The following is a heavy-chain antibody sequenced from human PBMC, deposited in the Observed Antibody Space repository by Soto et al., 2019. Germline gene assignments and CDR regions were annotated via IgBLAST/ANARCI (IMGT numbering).Heavy chain of an antibody. V-gene: IGHV3-30*04. J-gene: IGHJ6*02. CDR1: KFTFASYV. CDR2: ISFDGTNK. D-gene: IGHD3-22*01. CDR3: AREMIPMIMGGMSAMDV. Sequence: QVQLVESGGGVVQPERSQRLSCTAYKFTFASYVMNWVREAPGGGLEWVALISFDGTNKYYADSVKGRFTISRDNSKNTMYLQMNSLRPEDTAVYYCAREMIPMIMGGMSAMDVWGHGTTVTVS.